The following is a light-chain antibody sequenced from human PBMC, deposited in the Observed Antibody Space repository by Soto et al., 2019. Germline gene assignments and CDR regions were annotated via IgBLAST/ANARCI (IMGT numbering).Light chain of an antibody. Sequence: QSVLTPPPSASGTPGQRVTISCSGSSSNIGSNYVYWYQQLPGTAPKLLIYRNNQRHSGVPDRFSGSKSGPSASLAISGLRSEDEADYYCAAWDDSLRGVFGTGTKVTVL. CDR2: RNN. CDR1: SSNIGSNY. CDR3: AAWDDSLRGV. J-gene: IGLJ1*01. V-gene: IGLV1-47*01.